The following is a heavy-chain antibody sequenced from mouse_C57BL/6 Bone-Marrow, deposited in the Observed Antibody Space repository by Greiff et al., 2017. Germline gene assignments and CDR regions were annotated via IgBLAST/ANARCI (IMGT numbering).Heavy chain of an antibody. D-gene: IGHD4-1*01. CDR2: ISSGGSYT. CDR3: ARLGRVYAMDY. J-gene: IGHJ4*01. Sequence: DVMLVESGGDLVKPGGSLKLSCAASGFTFSSYGMSWVRQTPDKRLEWVATISSGGSYTYYPDSVKGRFTISRDNAKNTLYLQMSSLKSEDTAMYYCARLGRVYAMDYWGQGTSVTVSS. CDR1: GFTFSSYG. V-gene: IGHV5-6*02.